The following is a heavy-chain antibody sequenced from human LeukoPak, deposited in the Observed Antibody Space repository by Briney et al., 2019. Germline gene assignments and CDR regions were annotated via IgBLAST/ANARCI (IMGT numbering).Heavy chain of an antibody. CDR3: ARDPPY. CDR2: ISYDGSNK. Sequence: GGSLRLSCAASGFTFSNSAMSWVRQAPGKGLEWVAVISYDGSNKYYADSVKGRFTISRDNSKNTLYLQMNSLRAEDTAVYYCARDPPYWGQGTLVTVSS. V-gene: IGHV3-30-3*01. J-gene: IGHJ4*02. CDR1: GFTFSNSA.